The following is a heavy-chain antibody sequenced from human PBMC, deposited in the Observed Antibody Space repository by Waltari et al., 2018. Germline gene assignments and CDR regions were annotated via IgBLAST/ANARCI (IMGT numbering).Heavy chain of an antibody. Sequence: FCTYVMNWVRQAPGRVLDVVSSMSDGCVTINYGDSVMGRFTISRDNSKNTVYLQMKSLRAEDTAVYYCARGSGVDYWGQGTLVTISS. CDR2: MSDGCVTI. CDR1: FCTYV. D-gene: IGHD7-27*01. V-gene: IGHV3-23*01. J-gene: IGHJ4*02. CDR3: ARGSGVDY.